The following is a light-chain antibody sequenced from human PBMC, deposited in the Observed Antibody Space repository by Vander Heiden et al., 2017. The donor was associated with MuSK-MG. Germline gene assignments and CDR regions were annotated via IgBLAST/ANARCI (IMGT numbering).Light chain of an antibody. V-gene: IGLV1-44*01. Sequence: HSVLTQPPSASGTPGQRVPISCSGTSSTLGNNDVNWYQQLPGTAPKLLIFFNSHRPSGVPERFSGSKSGNSASLAISGLQAEDEADYYCATWDDGLNAWVFGGGTKL. CDR3: ATWDDGLNAWV. J-gene: IGLJ3*02. CDR1: SSTLGNND. CDR2: FNS.